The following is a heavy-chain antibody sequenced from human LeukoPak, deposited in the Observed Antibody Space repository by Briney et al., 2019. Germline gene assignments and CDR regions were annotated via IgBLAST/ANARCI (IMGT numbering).Heavy chain of an antibody. V-gene: IGHV1-46*01. CDR1: GYTFTGYA. CDR2: INPSGGST. Sequence: GASVKVSCKASGYTFTGYAMHWVRQAPGQRLEWMGIINPSGGSTSYAQKFQGRVTMTRDTSTSTAYMEVSSLRYEDTAVYYCARRAVDNSYYYYMDVWGKGTTVTVSS. D-gene: IGHD6-19*01. J-gene: IGHJ6*03. CDR3: ARRAVDNSYYYYMDV.